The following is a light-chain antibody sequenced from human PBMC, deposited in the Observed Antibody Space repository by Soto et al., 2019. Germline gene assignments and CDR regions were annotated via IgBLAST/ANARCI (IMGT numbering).Light chain of an antibody. Sequence: DIALTQSPDSLAVSVGERATINCKSSQGVSSSSDSRSQLGWYQLKPGQPPKXLISWASTRRSGVPERISGSGSGTDFTLTISSLQPEDVAVYYCLQHFTIPYTFGQGTKVDIK. V-gene: IGKV4-1*01. CDR2: WAS. J-gene: IGKJ2*01. CDR1: QGVSSSSDSRSQ. CDR3: LQHFTIPYT.